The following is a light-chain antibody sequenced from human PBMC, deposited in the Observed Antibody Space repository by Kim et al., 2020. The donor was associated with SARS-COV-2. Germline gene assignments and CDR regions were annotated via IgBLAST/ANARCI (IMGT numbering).Light chain of an antibody. CDR2: EDD. V-gene: IGLV6-57*03. Sequence: GKTVTISCTRSSGSIDENYVQWYQQRPGGVPTTVIYEDDQRPSGVSDRFSGSIDNSSNSASLTISGLRTKDEADYYCQSYNRDNVIFGGGTQLTVL. CDR1: SGSIDENY. CDR3: QSYNRDNVI. J-gene: IGLJ2*01.